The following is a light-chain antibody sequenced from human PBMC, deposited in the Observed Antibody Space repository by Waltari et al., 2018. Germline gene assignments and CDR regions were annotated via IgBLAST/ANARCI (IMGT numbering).Light chain of an antibody. Sequence: QSALTQPRSVSGSPGQSVTTSCTGTSGDVGGYNFVSWYQHHPGKAPKVLIYDFNERPSGVPDRFSGSKSGNTASLTISGLQPEDEADYYCCSYAGSYTLIFGGGTKLTVL. CDR1: SGDVGGYNF. CDR2: DFN. CDR3: CSYAGSYTLI. V-gene: IGLV2-11*01. J-gene: IGLJ2*01.